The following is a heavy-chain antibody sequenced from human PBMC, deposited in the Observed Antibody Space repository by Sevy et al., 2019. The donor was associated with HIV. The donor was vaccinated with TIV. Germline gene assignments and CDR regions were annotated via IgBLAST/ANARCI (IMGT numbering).Heavy chain of an antibody. CDR3: ARVGATTGALAH. V-gene: IGHV3-21*01. D-gene: IGHD1-26*01. CDR2: INCNSRYI. Sequence: GGSLRLSCSASGFSFSAFTMNWVRQAPGKGLEWVASINCNSRYIYYAESVRGRFTISRDNAQNSVYLQMNSLRAEDTAVYFCARVGATTGALAHWGQGTLVTVSS. CDR1: GFSFSAFT. J-gene: IGHJ4*02.